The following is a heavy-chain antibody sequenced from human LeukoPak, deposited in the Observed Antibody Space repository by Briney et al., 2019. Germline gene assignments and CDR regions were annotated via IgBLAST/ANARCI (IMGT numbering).Heavy chain of an antibody. CDR1: GDSLSNYY. CDR3: ARHEVRYFDWLTQRAKASRGPMRD. CDR2: IHFTGTT. D-gene: IGHD3-9*01. J-gene: IGHJ4*02. Sequence: SETLSLTCTVSGDSLSNYYWNWIRQPPGKGLEWIGYIHFTGTTNYNPSLGRRVTISVDTSKNQFSLKLSSVTAADTAVYYCARHEVRYFDWLTQRAKASRGPMRDWGQGTLVTVSS. V-gene: IGHV4-59*08.